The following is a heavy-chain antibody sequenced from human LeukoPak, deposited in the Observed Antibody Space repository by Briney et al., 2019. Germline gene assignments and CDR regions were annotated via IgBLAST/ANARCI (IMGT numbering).Heavy chain of an antibody. D-gene: IGHD2-15*01. CDR2: ISYDGSNK. Sequence: GGSLRLSCAASGFTFSSYAMHWVRQAPGKGLEWVAVISYDGSNKYYADSVKGRFTISRDNSKSTLYLQMNSLRAEDTAVYYCARGVVVAATFDYWGQGTLVTVSS. V-gene: IGHV3-30-3*01. CDR1: GFTFSSYA. J-gene: IGHJ4*02. CDR3: ARGVVVAATFDY.